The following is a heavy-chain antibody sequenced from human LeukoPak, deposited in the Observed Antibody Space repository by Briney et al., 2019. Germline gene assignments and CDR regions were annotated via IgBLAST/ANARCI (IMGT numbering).Heavy chain of an antibody. J-gene: IGHJ4*02. CDR1: GFTFDDYA. Sequence: GGSLRLSCAASGFTFDDYAMHWVRQAPGKGLEWVSGISWNSGSIGYADSVKGRFTISRDNAKNSLYLQMNSLRAEDTALYYCAKDRKSTGSSHIDYWGQGTLATVSS. D-gene: IGHD3-10*01. CDR2: ISWNSGSI. V-gene: IGHV3-9*01. CDR3: AKDRKSTGSSHIDY.